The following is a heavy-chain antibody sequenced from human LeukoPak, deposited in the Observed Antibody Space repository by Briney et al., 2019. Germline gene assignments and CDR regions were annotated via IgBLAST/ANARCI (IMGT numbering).Heavy chain of an antibody. V-gene: IGHV3-74*01. CDR1: GFTFSSYW. CDR3: ARHIAAAGKDAFDI. D-gene: IGHD6-13*01. CDR2: INSDGSST. Sequence: QPGGSLRLSCAASGFTFSSYWMHWVRQAPGTGLVWVSRINSDGSSTTYADSVKGRFTISRDNAKNTLYLQMNSLRAEDTAVYYCARHIAAAGKDAFDIWGQGTMVTVSS. J-gene: IGHJ3*02.